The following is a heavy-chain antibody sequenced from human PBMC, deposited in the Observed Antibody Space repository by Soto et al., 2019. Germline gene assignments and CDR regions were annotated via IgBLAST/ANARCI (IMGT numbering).Heavy chain of an antibody. Sequence: QVQLQESGPGLVKPSQTLSLSCTVSGGSLSSGGYYWSWIRKHPGKGLEWLGFIYYSGSTYSNQALKSRVTISVDTSQNQFSLKLSAVTAADTAVYYCARDTQRGYSGYFDPWGQGTLVTVSS. J-gene: IGHJ4*02. CDR2: IYYSGST. CDR3: ARDTQRGYSGYFDP. D-gene: IGHD5-12*01. V-gene: IGHV4-31*03. CDR1: GGSLSSGGYY.